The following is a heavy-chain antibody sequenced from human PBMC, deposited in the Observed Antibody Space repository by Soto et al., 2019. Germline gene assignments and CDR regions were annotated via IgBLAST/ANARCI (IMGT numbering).Heavy chain of an antibody. CDR1: GYTFISYG. V-gene: IGHV1-18*01. J-gene: IGHJ4*02. Sequence: QVQLVQSGAELKQPGATVKVSSKASGYTFISYGISWVRQAPGQWLEWMGWISPHNGNTMYAQKLKGRDTMTPDTSTSTAYVELRILKSHDTAMVYCARVRPPYCYDHSGPFDYGGQGTLGTVSS. CDR2: ISPHNGNT. CDR3: ARVRPPYCYDHSGPFDY. D-gene: IGHD3-22*01.